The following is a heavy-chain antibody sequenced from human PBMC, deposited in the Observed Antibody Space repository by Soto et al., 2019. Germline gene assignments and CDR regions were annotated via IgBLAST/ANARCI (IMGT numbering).Heavy chain of an antibody. J-gene: IGHJ4*02. D-gene: IGHD2-8*01. Sequence: GGSLRLSCATSGFTFSSYPIHWVRQAPGKGPVWVSRITEDGSGTTYADSVKGRFTVTRDNAKNTMYLQMSGLGAEDTAVYHCVRGTNGWRGLDYWGQGTLVTVSS. CDR1: GFTFSSYP. CDR3: VRGTNGWRGLDY. V-gene: IGHV3-74*01. CDR2: ITEDGSGT.